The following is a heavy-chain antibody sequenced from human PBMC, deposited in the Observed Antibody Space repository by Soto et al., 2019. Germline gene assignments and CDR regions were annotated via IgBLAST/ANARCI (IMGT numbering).Heavy chain of an antibody. D-gene: IGHD3-22*01. CDR3: VGEYYYDSSGYYTDAFDI. Sequence: GASVKVSCKASGYTFTSYGISWVRQAPGQGLEWMGWISAYNGNTNYAQKLQGRVTMTTDTSTSTAYMELRSLRSDDTAVYYCVGEYYYDSSGYYTDAFDIWGQGTMVTVSS. CDR1: GYTFTSYG. V-gene: IGHV1-18*01. J-gene: IGHJ3*02. CDR2: ISAYNGNT.